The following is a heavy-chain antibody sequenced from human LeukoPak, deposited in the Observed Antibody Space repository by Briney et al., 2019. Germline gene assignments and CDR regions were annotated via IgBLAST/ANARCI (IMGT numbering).Heavy chain of an antibody. Sequence: ASVKVSCKASGYTFTSYGISWVRQAPGQGLEWMGWISSYNGNTNYAQKLQGRATMSTDTSTGTAYMELRSLRSDDTAVYYCAREGGPYRPLDYSGQGTLVTVAS. CDR2: ISSYNGNT. CDR3: AREGGPYRPLDY. J-gene: IGHJ4*02. CDR1: GYTFTSYG. V-gene: IGHV1-18*01.